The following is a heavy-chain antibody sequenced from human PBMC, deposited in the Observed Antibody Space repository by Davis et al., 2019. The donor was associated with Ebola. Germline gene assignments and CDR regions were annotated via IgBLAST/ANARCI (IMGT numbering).Heavy chain of an antibody. Sequence: PSETLSLTCTVSGGSISSGDYYWSWIRQPPGKGLEWIGEINHSGSTNYNPSLKSRVTISVDTSKNQFSLKLSSVTAADTAVYYCARAGGYSYAAAFDIWGQGTMVTVSS. CDR2: INHSGST. CDR3: ARAGGYSYAAAFDI. CDR1: GGSISSGDYY. V-gene: IGHV4-30-4*01. D-gene: IGHD5-18*01. J-gene: IGHJ3*02.